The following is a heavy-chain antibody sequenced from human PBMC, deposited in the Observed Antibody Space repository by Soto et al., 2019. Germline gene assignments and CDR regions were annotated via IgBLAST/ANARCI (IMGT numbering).Heavy chain of an antibody. CDR3: ARAPSGSFPSGNAFDL. Sequence: EVQLVESGGGLVQPGGSLRLSCAASGFTFSTYDMFWVRQGTGKGLEWVSAIGTKADPFYPDSVKGRFTISRENGKNSLYLQMNSLRAGDTAVYYCARAPSGSFPSGNAFDLWGQGTMVTVSS. D-gene: IGHD1-26*01. CDR2: IGTKADP. V-gene: IGHV3-13*05. CDR1: GFTFSTYD. J-gene: IGHJ3*01.